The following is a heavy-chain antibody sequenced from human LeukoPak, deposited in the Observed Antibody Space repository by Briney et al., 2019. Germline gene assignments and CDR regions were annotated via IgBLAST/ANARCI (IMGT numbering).Heavy chain of an antibody. J-gene: IGHJ4*02. CDR1: GFTFSDYY. CDR2: ISSSSSYI. CDR3: ARAVGDYEVFDY. V-gene: IGHV3-11*06. Sequence: GGSLRLSCAASGFTFSDYYMSWIRQAPGKGLEWVSYISSSSSYIYYADSVKGRFTISRDNAKNSLYLQMNSLRAEDTAVYYCARAVGDYEVFDYWGQGTLVTVSS. D-gene: IGHD4-17*01.